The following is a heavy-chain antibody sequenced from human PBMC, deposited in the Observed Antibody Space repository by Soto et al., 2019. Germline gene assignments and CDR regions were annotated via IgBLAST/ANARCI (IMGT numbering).Heavy chain of an antibody. D-gene: IGHD3-22*01. CDR3: AKDYYDSSGQCDY. Sequence: GGSLRLSCAASGFTFSSYGMHWVRQAPGKGLEWVAVISYDGSNKYYADSVKGRFTISRDNSKNTLYLQMNSLRAEDTAVYYCAKDYYDSSGQCDYWGQVPLVTFSS. V-gene: IGHV3-30*18. CDR1: GFTFSSYG. J-gene: IGHJ4*02. CDR2: ISYDGSNK.